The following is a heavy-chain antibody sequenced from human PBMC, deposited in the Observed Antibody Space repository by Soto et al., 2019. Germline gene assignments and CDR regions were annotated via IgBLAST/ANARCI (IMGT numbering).Heavy chain of an antibody. CDR1: GFTFTGYA. CDR2: ISGSGGST. CDR3: ANYDSSGYYYRHFQH. D-gene: IGHD3-22*01. Sequence: EVQLLESGGGLVQPGGSLRLSCAASGFTFTGYAMSWVRQAPGKGLEWVSAISGSGGSTDYADSVKGRFTISRDNSKNTLYLQMNSLRAEDTAVYYCANYDSSGYYYRHFQHWGQGTLVTVSS. J-gene: IGHJ1*01. V-gene: IGHV3-23*01.